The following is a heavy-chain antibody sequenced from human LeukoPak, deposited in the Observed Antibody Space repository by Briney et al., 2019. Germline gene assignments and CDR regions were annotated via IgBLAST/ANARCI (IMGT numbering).Heavy chain of an antibody. CDR3: ARGGSGSYRPFDP. D-gene: IGHD3-10*01. CDR2: IYHSGSA. J-gene: IGHJ5*02. Sequence: SQTLSLTCAVSGGYFSSGGYSWSWIRQPPGKGLEWIGYIYHSGSAYYNPSLKSRVTMSVDRSRNQFSLKVNSVTAADTAVYYCARGGSGSYRPFDPWGRGTLVTVSS. V-gene: IGHV4-30-2*01. CDR1: GGYFSSGGYS.